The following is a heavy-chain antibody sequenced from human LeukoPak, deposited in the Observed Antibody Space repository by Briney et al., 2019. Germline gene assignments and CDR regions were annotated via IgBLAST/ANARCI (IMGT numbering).Heavy chain of an antibody. Sequence: SETLSLTCAVSGGSISSYYWSWIRQPPGKGLEWIWYIYNSGSTNYNPPLKSRVTISVDKSKNQFSLNLSSVTAADTAVYYCARAGTSIAAAGTSWFDPWGQGTLVTVSS. V-gene: IGHV4-59*12. J-gene: IGHJ5*02. CDR2: IYNSGST. CDR3: ARAGTSIAAAGTSWFDP. D-gene: IGHD6-13*01. CDR1: GGSISSYY.